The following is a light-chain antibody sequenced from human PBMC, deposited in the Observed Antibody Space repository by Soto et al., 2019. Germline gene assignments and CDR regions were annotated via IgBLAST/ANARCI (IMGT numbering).Light chain of an antibody. J-gene: IGKJ4*01. Sequence: TQSAAALSWSQGERATLSCRASQNVRSNYFAWYQQKPGQAPRLLIYDASSRATGIPDRFSGGGSGTDFNRTISRLEAEDFAVYYCQQFSSCALTFGGGTKVDIK. CDR2: DAS. CDR1: QNVRSNY. CDR3: QQFSSCALT. V-gene: IGKV3-20*01.